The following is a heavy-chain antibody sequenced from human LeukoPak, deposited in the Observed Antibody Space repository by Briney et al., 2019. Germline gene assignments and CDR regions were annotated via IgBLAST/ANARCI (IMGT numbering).Heavy chain of an antibody. CDR1: GGSISSHY. CDR2: IYYTGTT. Sequence: SGTLSLTCTVSGGSISSHYWSWIRQSPERGLEWIGFIYYTGTTRYNPSLRGRVTMSVDSSRNHFSLKLTSMTAADTALYYCARLLNNDNAGDPDTFDMWGQGTMVTVSS. J-gene: IGHJ3*02. V-gene: IGHV4-59*11. CDR3: ARLLNNDNAGDPDTFDM. D-gene: IGHD2-21*02.